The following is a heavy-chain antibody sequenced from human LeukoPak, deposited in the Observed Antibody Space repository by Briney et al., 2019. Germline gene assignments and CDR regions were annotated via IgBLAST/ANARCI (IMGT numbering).Heavy chain of an antibody. CDR1: GGSISSGGYY. CDR2: IYYSGST. V-gene: IGHV4-31*03. J-gene: IGHJ4*02. D-gene: IGHD3-16*02. Sequence: SQTLSLTCTVSGGSISSGGYYWSWIRQHPGKGLEWIVYIYYSGSTYYNPSLKSRVTISVDTSKNQFSLKLSSVTAADTAVYYCARGGLYVWGSYRYGPVHYFDYWGQGTLVTVSS. CDR3: ARGGLYVWGSYRYGPVHYFDY.